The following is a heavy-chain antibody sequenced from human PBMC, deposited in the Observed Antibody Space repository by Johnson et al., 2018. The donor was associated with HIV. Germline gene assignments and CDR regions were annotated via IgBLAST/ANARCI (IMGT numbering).Heavy chain of an antibody. Sequence: QVQLVESGGGLIQPGGSLRLSCVVSGFTVSSNYMSWVRQAPGKGLEWAAVISFDGSNKYFADSVKGRFTISRDNSKNTLYLQINSLRAEDTAVYYCARLRGAFDIWGQGTMVTVSS. CDR1: GFTVSSNY. CDR3: ARLRGAFDI. CDR2: ISFDGSNK. J-gene: IGHJ3*02. V-gene: IGHV3-30*03.